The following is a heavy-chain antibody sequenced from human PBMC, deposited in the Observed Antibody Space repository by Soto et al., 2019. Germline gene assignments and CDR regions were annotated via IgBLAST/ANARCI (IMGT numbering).Heavy chain of an antibody. D-gene: IGHD3-22*01. CDR1: GYSISSGYY. J-gene: IGHJ3*02. Sequence: SETLSLTCAVSGYSISSGYYWGWIRQPPGKGLEWIGSTYHSGSTYYNPSLKSRVTISVDTSKNQFSLKLSSVTAADTAVYYCARSDSSGYDAFDIWGQGTMVTVSS. CDR2: TYHSGST. V-gene: IGHV4-38-2*01. CDR3: ARSDSSGYDAFDI.